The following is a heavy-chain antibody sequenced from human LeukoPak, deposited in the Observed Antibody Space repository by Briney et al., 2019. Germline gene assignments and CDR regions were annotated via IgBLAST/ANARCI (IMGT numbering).Heavy chain of an antibody. D-gene: IGHD5-24*01. Sequence: GASVKVSCRASGYTFTNYYMHWVRQAPGQGLEWMGIINPSGGSTSYAQKFQGRVTMTRDTSTSTVYMYLSSLRSEDTAVYFCASGYNRDYWGQGTLATVSS. J-gene: IGHJ4*02. V-gene: IGHV1-46*03. CDR2: INPSGGST. CDR3: ASGYNRDY. CDR1: GYTFTNYY.